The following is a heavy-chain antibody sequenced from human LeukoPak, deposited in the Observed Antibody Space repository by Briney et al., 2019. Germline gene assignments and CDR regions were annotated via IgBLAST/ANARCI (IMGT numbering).Heavy chain of an antibody. CDR3: ARSSGYFNPIYGSGSYYSGPYYFDY. J-gene: IGHJ4*02. Sequence: GASVKVSCKASGYTFTGYYMHWVRQAPGQGLEWMGWINPNSGGTNYAQKFQGRVTITADESTSTAYMELSSLRSEDTAVYYCARSSGYFNPIYGSGSYYSGPYYFDYWGQGTLVTVSS. CDR2: INPNSGGT. D-gene: IGHD3-10*01. CDR1: GYTFTGYY. V-gene: IGHV1-2*02.